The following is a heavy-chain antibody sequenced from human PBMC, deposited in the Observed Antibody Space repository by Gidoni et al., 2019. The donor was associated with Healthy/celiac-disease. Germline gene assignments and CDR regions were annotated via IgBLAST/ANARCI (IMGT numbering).Heavy chain of an antibody. CDR2: INHSGST. CDR3: ARGPWGGIAARPRAPRFDY. V-gene: IGHV4-34*01. D-gene: IGHD6-6*01. J-gene: IGHJ4*02. Sequence: QVQLQQWGAGLLKPSETLSLTCAVYGGSFSGYYWSWIRQPPGKGLEWIGEINHSGSTNYNPSLKSRVTISVDTSKNQFSLKLSSVTAADTAVYYCARGPWGGIAARPRAPRFDYWGQGTLVTVSS. CDR1: GGSFSGYY.